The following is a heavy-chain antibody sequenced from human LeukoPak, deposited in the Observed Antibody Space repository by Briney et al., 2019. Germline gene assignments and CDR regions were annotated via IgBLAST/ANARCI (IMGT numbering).Heavy chain of an antibody. J-gene: IGHJ6*03. Sequence: SETLALICSVSGVPLSSFHWSWIRQPAGKGLEGIGRIYFWWSGRPNYNPFLKSRVNMSVDTSKNQFSPKLSSVTAADTAVYYCARDKRVAVAGTYIYYYYMDVWGSGTTVTISS. CDR2: IYFWWSGRP. V-gene: IGHV4-4*07. CDR3: ARDKRVAVAGTYIYYYYMDV. CDR1: GVPLSSFH. D-gene: IGHD6-19*01.